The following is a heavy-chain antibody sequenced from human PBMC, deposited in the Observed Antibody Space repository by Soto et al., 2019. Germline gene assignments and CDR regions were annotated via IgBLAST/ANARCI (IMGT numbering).Heavy chain of an antibody. V-gene: IGHV4-59*08. CDR2: IFDSGNA. Sequence: PSETLSLTCTVSGGSINSYCWSWIRQPPGKGLEWIAYIFDSGNANYNPSLKSRVTISVDTSKNQFSLKLTSVTAADTAVYYCARHVDVVVPAAEDYYYYMDVWGKGTTVTVSS. D-gene: IGHD2-2*01. J-gene: IGHJ6*03. CDR3: ARHVDVVVPAAEDYYYYMDV. CDR1: GGSINSYC.